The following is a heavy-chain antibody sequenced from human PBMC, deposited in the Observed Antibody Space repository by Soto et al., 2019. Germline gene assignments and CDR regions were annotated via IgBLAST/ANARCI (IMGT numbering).Heavy chain of an antibody. Sequence: SETLSLTCTVSGGSIRLINHYWDWILQSPGKGLEWIGTIDYSGTTFYTASPRSRVTMSVDTSKSQFSLKMTSVNAAATAVYICPRQAPDGTGLPYF. CDR3: PRQAPDGTGLPYF. D-gene: IGHD2-8*02. CDR1: GGSIRLINHY. V-gene: IGHV4-39*01. CDR2: IDYSGTT. J-gene: IGHJ4*01.